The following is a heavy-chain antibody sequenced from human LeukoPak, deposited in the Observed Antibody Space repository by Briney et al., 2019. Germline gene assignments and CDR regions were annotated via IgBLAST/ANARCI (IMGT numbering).Heavy chain of an antibody. V-gene: IGHV3-15*01. J-gene: IGHJ4*02. CDR1: AFNVTDAW. D-gene: IGHD1-1*01. Sequence: GGSLTLSCATYAFNVTDAWMNWVRQAPGKGREWLGCIKSNSYGGTIDYPAAGKVRLTNSRDDSKNTLYLQMDSLETEDTAIYYCTRTWPGNTCFNCWGQGTLVTVSS. CDR3: TRTWPGNTCFNC. CDR2: IKSNSYGGTI.